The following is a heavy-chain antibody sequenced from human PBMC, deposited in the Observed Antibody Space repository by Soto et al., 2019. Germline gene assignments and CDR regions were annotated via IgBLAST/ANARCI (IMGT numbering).Heavy chain of an antibody. V-gene: IGHV1-69*12. Sequence: QVQLVQSGAEVKKPGSSVKVSCKASGGTFSSYAISWVRQAPGQGLEWMGGIIPIFGTANYAQKFQGRVTXTADESTSTAYMELSSLRSEDTAVYYCARAQGYSGYDGLSNWGQGTLVTVSS. CDR3: ARAQGYSGYDGLSN. J-gene: IGHJ4*02. CDR2: IIPIFGTA. CDR1: GGTFSSYA. D-gene: IGHD5-12*01.